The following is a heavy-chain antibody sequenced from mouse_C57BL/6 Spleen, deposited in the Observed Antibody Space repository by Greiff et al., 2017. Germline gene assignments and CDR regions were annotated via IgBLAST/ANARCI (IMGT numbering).Heavy chain of an antibody. D-gene: IGHD2-5*01. J-gene: IGHJ2*01. V-gene: IGHV8-8*01. Sequence: QVPLKVSGPGILQPSQTLSLTCSFFGFSLSTYGMGVGWIRQPSGQGLEWLAHLWWDDDKYYNPALKSRLTISKDTAKSQVFLKIAKVDTADTATYCCARIYSNYFDDWGQGTTLTVSS. CDR2: LWWDDDK. CDR1: GFSLSTYGMG. CDR3: ARIYSNYFDD.